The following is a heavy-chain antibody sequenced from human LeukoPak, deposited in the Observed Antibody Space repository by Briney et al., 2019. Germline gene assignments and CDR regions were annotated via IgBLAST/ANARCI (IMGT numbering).Heavy chain of an antibody. J-gene: IGHJ6*03. CDR3: ASLTMVRGRHYYYYMDV. CDR1: GGTFSSYA. D-gene: IGHD3-10*01. CDR2: IIPIFGTA. V-gene: IGHV1-69*05. Sequence: SVKVSCKASGGTFSSYAISWVRQAPGQGLEWMGGIIPIFGTANYAQKYQGRVTITTDESTSTAYMELSSLRSEDTAVYYCASLTMVRGRHYYYYMDVWGKGTTVTVSS.